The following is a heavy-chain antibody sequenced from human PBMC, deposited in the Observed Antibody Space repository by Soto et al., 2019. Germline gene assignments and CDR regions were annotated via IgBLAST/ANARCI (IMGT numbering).Heavy chain of an antibody. D-gene: IGHD3-10*01. J-gene: IGHJ6*04. Sequence: ASVTVSCKASCYTSTSYGIIWVRQAPGQGLEWMGWISAYNGNTNYAQKLQGRVTMTTDTSTSTAYMELRSLRSDDTAVYYCARDGAPYGSGSYYNFPPEPLDVWGKGTTVTVSS. CDR3: ARDGAPYGSGSYYNFPPEPLDV. CDR1: CYTSTSYG. V-gene: IGHV1-18*01. CDR2: ISAYNGNT.